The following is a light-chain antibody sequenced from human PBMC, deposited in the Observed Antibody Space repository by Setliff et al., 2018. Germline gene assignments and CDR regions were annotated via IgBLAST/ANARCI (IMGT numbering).Light chain of an antibody. Sequence: QSALPRPPSASGTPGQRITISCSGGNSNIGSNYVYWYQPLPGTAPTLLIYNNDRWPSGVPGRFFGSKSGTSASLAISGLRSGDEADYFCAARDDILSSLVFGGGTK. J-gene: IGLJ2*01. CDR2: NND. CDR1: NSNIGSNY. CDR3: AARDDILSSLV. V-gene: IGLV1-47*01.